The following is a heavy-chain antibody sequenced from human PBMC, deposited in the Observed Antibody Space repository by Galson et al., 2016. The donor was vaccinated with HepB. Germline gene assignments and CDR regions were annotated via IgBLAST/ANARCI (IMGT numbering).Heavy chain of an antibody. D-gene: IGHD3-22*01. CDR2: ITGNGGTT. J-gene: IGHJ4*02. V-gene: IGHV3-23*01. CDR3: AKRDYSDSDGYLPLFDR. CDR1: GFTFNTYA. Sequence: RLSCAASGFTFNTYAMSWVRQAPGKGPEWVSAITGNGGTTYYTDSVKGRFTISRDNSKNTLYLQMNSLRVDDTAVYYCAKRDYSDSDGYLPLFDRWGQGTLVTVSS.